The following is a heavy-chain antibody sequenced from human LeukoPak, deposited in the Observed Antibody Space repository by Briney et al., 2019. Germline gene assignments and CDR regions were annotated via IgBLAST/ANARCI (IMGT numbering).Heavy chain of an antibody. D-gene: IGHD3-22*01. V-gene: IGHV1-46*01. CDR3: ARDHYDSSGYYYPTPFDP. Sequence: ASVKVSCKASGYTFTSYYMHWVRQAPGQGLEWMGIINPSGGSTSYAQKFQGRVTMTRDMSTSTVYMELSSLRSEDTAVYYCARDHYDSSGYYYPTPFDPWAREPWSPSPQ. J-gene: IGHJ5*02. CDR2: INPSGGST. CDR1: GYTFTSYY.